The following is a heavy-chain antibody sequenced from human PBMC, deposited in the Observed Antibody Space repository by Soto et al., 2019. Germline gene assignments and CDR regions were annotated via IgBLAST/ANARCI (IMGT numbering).Heavy chain of an antibody. CDR3: ARGQEGVVATH. CDR2: IKDGGYT. J-gene: IGHJ4*02. D-gene: IGHD5-12*01. Sequence: QVQLQQWGAGLLKPSETLSLNCAVNGGSLSGHYWSWIRQPPGKGLEWIGEIKDGGYTNYSPSLKSRATISSDTSNNQCSLRLNSVTAADTGLYYCARGQEGVVATHWDQGALVTVSS. CDR1: GGSLSGHY. V-gene: IGHV4-34*01.